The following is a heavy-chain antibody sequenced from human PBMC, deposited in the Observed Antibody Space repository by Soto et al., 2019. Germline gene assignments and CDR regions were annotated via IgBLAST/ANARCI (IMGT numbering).Heavy chain of an antibody. CDR2: IYYSGST. D-gene: IGHD4-17*01. Sequence: PSETLSLTCTVSGGSISSGGYYWSWIRQHPGKGLEWIGYIYYSGSTYYNPSLKSRVTISVDTSKNQFSLKLSSVTAADTAVYYCARGSDYGDYNWVYWGQGTLVNVSS. V-gene: IGHV4-31*03. CDR3: ARGSDYGDYNWVY. J-gene: IGHJ4*02. CDR1: GGSISSGGYY.